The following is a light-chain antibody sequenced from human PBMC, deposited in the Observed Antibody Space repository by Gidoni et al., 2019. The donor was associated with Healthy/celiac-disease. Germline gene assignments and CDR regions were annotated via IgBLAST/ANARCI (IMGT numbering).Light chain of an antibody. CDR2: DAS. CDR1: QSISSW. Sequence: GDRVTITCRARQSISSWLAWYPQKPGKAPKLLIYDASSLESGVPSRFSGSGSGTEFTLTISSLQPDDFATYYCQQYNSYSRTFXXXTKVEIK. J-gene: IGKJ1*01. CDR3: QQYNSYSRT. V-gene: IGKV1-5*01.